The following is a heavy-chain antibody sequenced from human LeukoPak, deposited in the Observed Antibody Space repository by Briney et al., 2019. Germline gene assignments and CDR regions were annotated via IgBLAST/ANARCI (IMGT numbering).Heavy chain of an antibody. D-gene: IGHD4-17*01. CDR2: ISAYNGNT. CDR1: GYTFTSYG. J-gene: IGHJ4*02. Sequence: ASVKVSCKASGYTFTSYGISWVRQAPGQGLEWMGWISAYNGNTNYAQKLQGRVTVTIDTSTSSAYMELRSLSSDDTAVYYCARTNGDYLGEYYFDYWGQGTLVTFSS. V-gene: IGHV1-18*01. CDR3: ARTNGDYLGEYYFDY.